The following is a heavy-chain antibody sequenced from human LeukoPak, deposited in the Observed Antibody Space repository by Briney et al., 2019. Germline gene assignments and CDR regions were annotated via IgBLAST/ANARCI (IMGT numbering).Heavy chain of an antibody. V-gene: IGHV3-30*18. D-gene: IGHD6-13*01. CDR3: SKERRNSSWYLDH. CDR1: GYTFSDYG. CDR2: ISYDGGNK. J-gene: IGHJ4*02. Sequence: GGSLRLSCVASGYTFSDYGMHWVRQAPGKGLDWVAVISYDGGNKHFADSVKGRFTISRDNSRNTLYLEMNSLRAEDTAAYYCSKERRNSSWYLDHWGQGTLVTVSS.